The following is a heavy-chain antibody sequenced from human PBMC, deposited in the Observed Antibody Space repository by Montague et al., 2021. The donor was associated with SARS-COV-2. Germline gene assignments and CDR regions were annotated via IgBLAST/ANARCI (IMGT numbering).Heavy chain of an antibody. CDR2: MSSAGHT. CDR1: GASVASAIYF. CDR3: ARALANVPYRPGFDY. J-gene: IGHJ4*02. Sequence: SETLSLTSTVSGASVASAIYFWGWIRQPPLKGLEWLGTMSSAGHTNFNPSLESRVSMPVDPSTNQFSLTLTSVTAADTAVYYCARALANVPYRPGFDYWGQGAPVTVSS. V-gene: IGHV4-61*01. D-gene: IGHD3-16*02.